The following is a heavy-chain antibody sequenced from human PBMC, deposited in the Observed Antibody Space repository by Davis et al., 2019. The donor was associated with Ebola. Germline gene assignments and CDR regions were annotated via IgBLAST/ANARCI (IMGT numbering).Heavy chain of an antibody. CDR2: IFYSGKT. CDR1: GGSSSGYY. CDR3: ARQLYTGSSADWFDP. D-gene: IGHD6-6*01. J-gene: IGHJ5*02. V-gene: IGHV4-34*12. Sequence: SETLSLTFALHGGSSSGYYWSWTRQPPGKGLEWIGSIFYSGKTYYNSSLQSRVTISVDTSKNQFSLKLTSVSAADTAVYYCARQLYTGSSADWFDPWGQGTLVTVSS.